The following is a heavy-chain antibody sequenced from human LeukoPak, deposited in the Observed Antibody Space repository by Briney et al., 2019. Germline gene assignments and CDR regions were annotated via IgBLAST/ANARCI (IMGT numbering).Heavy chain of an antibody. Sequence: PSQTLSLTCAVSGGSISSGGYSWSWIRQPAGKGLEWIGRIYTSGSTNYNPSLKSRVTMSVDTSKNQFSLKLSSVTAADTAVYYCARDGGQLGASWWFDPWGQGTLVTVSS. CDR3: ARDGGQLGASWWFDP. CDR1: GGSISSGGYS. D-gene: IGHD1-26*01. V-gene: IGHV4-61*02. CDR2: IYTSGST. J-gene: IGHJ5*02.